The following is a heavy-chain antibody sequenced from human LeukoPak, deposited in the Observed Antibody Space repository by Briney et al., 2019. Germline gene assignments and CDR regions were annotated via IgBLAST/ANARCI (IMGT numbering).Heavy chain of an antibody. CDR3: ATAHPPPFYYDFWSGYYSSRYYYMDV. D-gene: IGHD3-3*01. V-gene: IGHV1-18*01. CDR2: ISAYNGNT. Sequence: GASVKVSCKASGYTFTSYGISWVRQAPGQGLEWMGWISAYNGNTNYAQKLQGRVTMTTDTSTSTAYMELRSLRSDDTAVYSCATAHPPPFYYDFWSGYYSSRYYYMDVWGKGTTVTVSS. CDR1: GYTFTSYG. J-gene: IGHJ6*03.